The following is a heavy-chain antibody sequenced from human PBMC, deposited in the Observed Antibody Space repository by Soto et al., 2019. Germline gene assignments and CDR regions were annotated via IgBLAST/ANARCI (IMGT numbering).Heavy chain of an antibody. Sequence: GASVEVSCKASGGTFSSYAISWVRQAPGQGLEWMGGIIPIFGTANYAQKFQGRVTITADESTSTAYMELSSLRSGDTAVYYCARAGSLYYDSSGYYHAAFDIWGQGTMVTVSS. CDR1: GGTFSSYA. D-gene: IGHD3-22*01. CDR2: IIPIFGTA. V-gene: IGHV1-69*13. CDR3: ARAGSLYYDSSGYYHAAFDI. J-gene: IGHJ3*02.